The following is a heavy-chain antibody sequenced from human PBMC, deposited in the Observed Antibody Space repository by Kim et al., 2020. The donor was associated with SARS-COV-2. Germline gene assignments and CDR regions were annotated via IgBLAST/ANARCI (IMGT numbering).Heavy chain of an antibody. CDR1: GFTFSSYA. V-gene: IGHV3-23*01. Sequence: GGSLRLSCAASGFTFSSYAMNWVRQAPGKGLEWVSTITNSASGGSTFYADSVKGRFTSSRDNARNTLYLQMNSLRAEDTALYYCATSNGMDVWGQGTTVT. CDR3: ATSNGMDV. J-gene: IGHJ6*02. CDR2: ITNSASGGST.